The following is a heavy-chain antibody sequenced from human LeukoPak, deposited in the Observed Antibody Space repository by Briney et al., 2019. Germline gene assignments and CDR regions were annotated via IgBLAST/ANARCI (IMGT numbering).Heavy chain of an antibody. Sequence: GGSLRLSCAASGFTVITNDMTWVRQAPGKGLEWVSVLYSDGNTKYADSVQGRFTISRDNSKNTLYLEMNSLSPDDTAVYYCARAPPRRCPGNDCYPIFDFWGQGSLVTVSS. J-gene: IGHJ4*02. CDR1: GFTVITND. D-gene: IGHD2-21*02. CDR2: LYSDGNT. CDR3: ARAPPRRCPGNDCYPIFDF. V-gene: IGHV3-53*01.